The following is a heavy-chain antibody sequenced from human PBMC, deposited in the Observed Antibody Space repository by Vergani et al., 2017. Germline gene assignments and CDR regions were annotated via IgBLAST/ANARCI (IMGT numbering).Heavy chain of an antibody. CDR2: IIPIFGTA. CDR3: ARDGYGSGSYYKSGGMDV. Sequence: QVQLVQSGAEVKKPGSSVKVSCKASGGTFSSYAISWVRQAPGQGLEWMGGIIPIFGTANYAQTFQGRVTVTADESTSTAYMELSSLRSEDTAVYYCARDGYGSGSYYKSGGMDVWGQGTTVTVS. J-gene: IGHJ6*02. V-gene: IGHV1-69*01. D-gene: IGHD3-10*01. CDR1: GGTFSSYA.